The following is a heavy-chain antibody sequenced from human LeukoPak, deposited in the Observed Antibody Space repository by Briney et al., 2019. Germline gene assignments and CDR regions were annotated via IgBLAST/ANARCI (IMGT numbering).Heavy chain of an antibody. D-gene: IGHD3-22*01. J-gene: IGHJ6*02. CDR1: GFSFSVYA. Sequence: GGSLRLSCAASGFSFSVYAMHWVRQAPGKGLEYVSAINSNGDTIYYANSVKGRFTISRDNSKNTLYLQMNSLRAEDTAVYYCAKGHGAYYYDSSGYSPYYYAMDVWGQGTTVTVSS. CDR3: AKGHGAYYYDSSGYSPYYYAMDV. CDR2: INSNGDTI. V-gene: IGHV3-64*01.